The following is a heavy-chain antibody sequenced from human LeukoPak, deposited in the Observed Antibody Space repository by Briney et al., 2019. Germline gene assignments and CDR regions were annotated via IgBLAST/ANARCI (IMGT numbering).Heavy chain of an antibody. J-gene: IGHJ4*02. Sequence: GGSLRLSCAASGFTFSSYSMSWFRQAPGKGLEWVDFIRSKAYGGTTEYAASVKGRFTISRDDSKSIAYLQMNSLKTEDTAVYYCTRPRGYSYGYLPSWGQGTLVTVSS. D-gene: IGHD5-18*01. CDR3: TRPRGYSYGYLPS. CDR2: IRSKAYGGTT. CDR1: GFTFSSYS. V-gene: IGHV3-49*03.